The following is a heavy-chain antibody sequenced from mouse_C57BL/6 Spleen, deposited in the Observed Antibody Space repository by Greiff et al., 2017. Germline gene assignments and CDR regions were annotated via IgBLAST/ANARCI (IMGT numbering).Heavy chain of an antibody. CDR3: ARCPAIWDGFAY. CDR1: GYTFTSYW. CDR2: IHPNSGST. V-gene: IGHV1-64*01. D-gene: IGHD4-1*01. J-gene: IGHJ3*01. Sequence: VQLQQPGAELVKPGASVKLSCKASGYTFTSYWMHWVKQRPGQGLEWIGMIHPNSGSTNYNEKFKSKATLTVDKSSSPAYMQLSSLTSEDSAVYYCARCPAIWDGFAYWGQGTLVTVSA.